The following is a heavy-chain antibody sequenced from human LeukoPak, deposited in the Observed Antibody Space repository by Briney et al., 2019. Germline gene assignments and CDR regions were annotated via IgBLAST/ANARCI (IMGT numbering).Heavy chain of an antibody. CDR3: ARLIGGSRFDP. D-gene: IGHD2-21*01. CDR1: CFTFSCYG. Sequence: GGSLRLSCAASCFTFSCYGMQWRRQAPGKGLEWVALIWYDGNKQYYAASVKGRFTISRDNSKNTLHLQMSSLGAEDTAVFYCARLIGGSRFDPWGQGALVTVSS. V-gene: IGHV3-33*01. CDR2: IWYDGNKQ. J-gene: IGHJ5*02.